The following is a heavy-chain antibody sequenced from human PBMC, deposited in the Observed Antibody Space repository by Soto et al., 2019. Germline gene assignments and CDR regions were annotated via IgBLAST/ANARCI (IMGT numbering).Heavy chain of an antibody. V-gene: IGHV4-39*01. CDR1: GGSISSSSYY. Sequence: PSETLSLTCTVSGGSISSSSYYWGWIRQPPGKGLEWIGSIYYSGSTYYNPSLKSRVTISVDTSKNQFSLKLSSVTAADTAVYYCARRGFHYYYGMDVWGQGTTVT. CDR2: IYYSGST. J-gene: IGHJ6*02. D-gene: IGHD6-25*01. CDR3: ARRGFHYYYGMDV.